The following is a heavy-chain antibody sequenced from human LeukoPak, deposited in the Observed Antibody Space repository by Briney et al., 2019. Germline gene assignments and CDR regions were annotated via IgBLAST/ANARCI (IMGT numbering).Heavy chain of an antibody. CDR1: GFTFSDHY. Sequence: PGGSLRLSCAASGFTFSDHYIDWVRQVPGKGLEWVGRARNKANSYTTEYAASVKGRFTFSRDDSKNSVYLQMNSLKIEDTAVYYCARSDSNGNSVFDSWGQGTMVTVSS. CDR3: ARSDSNGNSVFDS. D-gene: IGHD2-21*01. J-gene: IGHJ4*02. CDR2: ARNKANSYTT. V-gene: IGHV3-72*01.